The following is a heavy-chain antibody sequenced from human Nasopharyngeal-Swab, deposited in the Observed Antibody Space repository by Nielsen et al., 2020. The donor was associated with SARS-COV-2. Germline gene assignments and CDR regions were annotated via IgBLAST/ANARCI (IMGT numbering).Heavy chain of an antibody. J-gene: IGHJ3*02. CDR1: GFPFSSYA. V-gene: IGHV3-21*01. Sequence: GESLKISCGGSGFPFSSYAMAWVRQAPGKGLEWVSSISSSSSYIYYADSVRGRFTISRDNAKNSLYLQMNSLRAEDTAVYYCARDGSLYSSGWYISGLDIWGQGTIVTVSS. D-gene: IGHD6-19*01. CDR3: ARDGSLYSSGWYISGLDI. CDR2: ISSSSSYI.